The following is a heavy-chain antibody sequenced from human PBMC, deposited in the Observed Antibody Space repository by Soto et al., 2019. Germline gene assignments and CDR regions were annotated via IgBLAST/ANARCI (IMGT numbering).Heavy chain of an antibody. J-gene: IGHJ6*02. D-gene: IGHD3-10*01. V-gene: IGHV4-39*01. CDR3: ARQVFLVRGETIDLYYYYGMDV. Sequence: SETLSLTCTVSGGSISITSSYWGWIRQPPGKGLEWIGSIYFSGNTYYNPSLKSRVTISVDTSKNQFSLNLGSVTAADTAIYYCARQVFLVRGETIDLYYYYGMDVWGQGTTVTVSS. CDR2: IYFSGNT. CDR1: GGSISITSSY.